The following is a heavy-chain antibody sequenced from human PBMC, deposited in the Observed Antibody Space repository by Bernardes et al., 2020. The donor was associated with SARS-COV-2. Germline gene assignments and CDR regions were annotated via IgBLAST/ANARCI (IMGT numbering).Heavy chain of an antibody. CDR3: VKDPTQRWAA. CDR2: INNNGDAT. V-gene: IGHV3-23*01. CDR1: GFTFRSSA. J-gene: IGHJ4*02. D-gene: IGHD6-13*01. Sequence: VGSLILSCVASGFTFRSSAMSWVRQAPGTGLAWVSGINNNGDATNYADSVRGRFTISRDNSKNTLYLQMNSLRAEDTAVYYCVKDPTQRWAAWGQGTLVTVSS.